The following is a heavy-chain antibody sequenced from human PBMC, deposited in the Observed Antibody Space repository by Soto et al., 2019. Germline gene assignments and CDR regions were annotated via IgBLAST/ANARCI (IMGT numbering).Heavy chain of an antibody. CDR2: INHSGST. J-gene: IGHJ4*02. CDR1: GGSFSGYY. Sequence: SETLSLTCAVYGGSFSGYYWSWIRQPPGKGLEWIGEINHSGSTNYNPSLKSRVTISVDTSKNQFSLKLSSVTAADTAVYYCARGLGVAAAGCFDYWGQGTLVTVS. V-gene: IGHV4-34*01. D-gene: IGHD6-13*01. CDR3: ARGLGVAAAGCFDY.